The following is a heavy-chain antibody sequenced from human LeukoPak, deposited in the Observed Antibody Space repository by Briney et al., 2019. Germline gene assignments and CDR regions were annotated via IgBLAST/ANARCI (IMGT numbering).Heavy chain of an antibody. CDR2: IYYSGST. Sequence: PSETLSLTCTVSGGSISSSSYYWGWIRQPPGKGPEWIGSIYYSGSTYYNPSLKSRVTISVDTSKYQFSLKLSSVTAADTAVYYCARDNYDISAGYSTRYFQHWGQGTLVTVSS. CDR1: GGSISSSSYY. J-gene: IGHJ1*01. V-gene: IGHV4-39*07. D-gene: IGHD3-9*01. CDR3: ARDNYDISAGYSTRYFQH.